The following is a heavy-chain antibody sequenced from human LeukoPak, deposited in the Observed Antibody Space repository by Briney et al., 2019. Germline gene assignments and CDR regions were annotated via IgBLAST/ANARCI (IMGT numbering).Heavy chain of an antibody. J-gene: IGHJ4*02. V-gene: IGHV1-69*13. D-gene: IGHD3-9*01. CDR3: AKTSRGDVLRYFDWLLLSFDY. Sequence: SVKVSCKASGVTFSSYAISWVRQAPGQGLEWMGGIIPIFGTANYAQNFQGRVTITADESTSTAYMELSSLRSEDTAVYYCAKTSRGDVLRYFDWLLLSFDYWGQGTLVTVSS. CDR1: GVTFSSYA. CDR2: IIPIFGTA.